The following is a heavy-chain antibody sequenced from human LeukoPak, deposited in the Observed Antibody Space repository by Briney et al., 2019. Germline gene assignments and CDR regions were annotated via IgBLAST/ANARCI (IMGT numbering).Heavy chain of an antibody. V-gene: IGHV3-23*01. J-gene: IGHJ4*02. CDR1: GFTFSSYA. D-gene: IGHD6-13*01. CDR2: ISGSGGST. Sequence: GGSLRLSCAASGFTFSSYAMSWVRQAPGKGLEWVSAISGSGGSTYYADSVKGRFTISRDNSKNTLYLQMNSLRAEDTAAYYCARDTDSWYFDYWGQGTLVTVSS. CDR3: ARDTDSWYFDY.